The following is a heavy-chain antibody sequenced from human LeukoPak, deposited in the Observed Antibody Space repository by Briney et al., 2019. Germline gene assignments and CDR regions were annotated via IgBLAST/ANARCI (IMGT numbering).Heavy chain of an antibody. J-gene: IGHJ4*02. V-gene: IGHV1-18*01. Sequence: ASVKVSCKASGYNFTTFGISWVRQAPGQGLEWLGWISGHNGNTKYIQNVQGRITMTPDTSASTAYMELRSLTSDDTAVHYCTREGTASTGIGPYDFWGQGTLVTVSS. D-gene: IGHD6-13*01. CDR1: GYNFTTFG. CDR2: ISGHNGNT. CDR3: TREGTASTGIGPYDF.